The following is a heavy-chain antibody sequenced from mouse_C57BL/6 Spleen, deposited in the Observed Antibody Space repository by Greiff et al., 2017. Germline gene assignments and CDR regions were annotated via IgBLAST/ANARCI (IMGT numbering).Heavy chain of an antibody. Sequence: ESGPGLVKPSQSLSLTCSVTGYSITSGYYWNWIRQFPGNKLEWMGYISYDGSNNYNPSLKNRISITRDTSKNQFFLKLNSVTTEDTATYYCARGITTVVARLYWYFDVWGTGTTVTVSS. V-gene: IGHV3-6*01. J-gene: IGHJ1*03. CDR1: GYSITSGYY. CDR2: ISYDGSN. D-gene: IGHD1-1*01. CDR3: ARGITTVVARLYWYFDV.